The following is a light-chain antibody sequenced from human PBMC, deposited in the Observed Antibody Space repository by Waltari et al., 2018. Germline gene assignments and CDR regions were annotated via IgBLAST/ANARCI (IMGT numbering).Light chain of an antibody. Sequence: EIVLTQSPGTLSLSPGERATLSCRASQSVGSSYLAWYQQKPGQAPRLLIYGASNRATEIKERFSGSGYGKELNIKIRRMENEDFEVYYCQKYGTSRTFGQGTKVEIK. J-gene: IGKJ1*01. CDR1: QSVGSSY. CDR2: GAS. V-gene: IGKV3-20*01. CDR3: QKYGTSRT.